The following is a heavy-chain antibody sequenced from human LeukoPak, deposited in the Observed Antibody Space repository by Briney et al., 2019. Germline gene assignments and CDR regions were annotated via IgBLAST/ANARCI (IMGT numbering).Heavy chain of an antibody. J-gene: IGHJ4*02. CDR2: ISGSGGST. V-gene: IGHV3-23*01. D-gene: IGHD5-24*01. Sequence: PGGSLRLSCAAFGFTFSSYAMSWVRQAPGKGLEWVSAISGSGGSTYYADSVKGRFTISRDNSKNTLYLQMNSLRAEDTAVYYCAKRSRDGYNIDYWGQGTLVTVSS. CDR1: GFTFSSYA. CDR3: AKRSRDGYNIDY.